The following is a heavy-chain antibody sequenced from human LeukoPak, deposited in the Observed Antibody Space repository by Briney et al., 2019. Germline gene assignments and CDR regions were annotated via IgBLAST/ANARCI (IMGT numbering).Heavy chain of an antibody. V-gene: IGHV4-61*05. J-gene: IGHJ4*02. D-gene: IGHD5-24*01. CDR1: GGSISSSSYY. Sequence: SETLSLTCTVSGGSISSSSYYWGWIRQPPGKGLEWIGYIYYSGSTNYNPSLKSRVTISVDTSKNQFSLKLSSVTAADTAVYYCARHAGDGPIYYFDYWGQGTLVTVSS. CDR2: IYYSGST. CDR3: ARHAGDGPIYYFDY.